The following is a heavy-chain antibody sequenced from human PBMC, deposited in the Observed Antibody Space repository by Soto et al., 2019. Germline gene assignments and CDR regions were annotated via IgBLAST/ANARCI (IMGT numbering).Heavy chain of an antibody. Sequence: PSETLSLTCNVSGGSISSYYWSWIRQPPGKGPEWIGYIYYSGSTNYNPSLKSRVTISVDTSKNQFSLKLNSVTAADTAVYYCARQPRITIFGVAPDAFDIWGQGTMVTVSS. CDR1: GGSISSYY. CDR3: ARQPRITIFGVAPDAFDI. D-gene: IGHD3-3*01. V-gene: IGHV4-59*01. CDR2: IYYSGST. J-gene: IGHJ3*02.